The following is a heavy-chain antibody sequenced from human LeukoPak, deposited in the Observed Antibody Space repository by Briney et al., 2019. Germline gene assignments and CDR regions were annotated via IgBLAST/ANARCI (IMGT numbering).Heavy chain of an antibody. CDR1: GFSLSTSGVD. Sequence: SGPTLVNPTQTLTLTCTFSGFSLSTSGVDVGWIRQPPGKALEWLALIYWDDDKRYSPSLKSRLTITKDTSKNQVVLTMTNMDPVDTATYYCAHRPNHLTGPIFDYWGQGTLVTVSS. D-gene: IGHD3-9*01. CDR2: IYWDDDK. J-gene: IGHJ4*02. V-gene: IGHV2-5*02. CDR3: AHRPNHLTGPIFDY.